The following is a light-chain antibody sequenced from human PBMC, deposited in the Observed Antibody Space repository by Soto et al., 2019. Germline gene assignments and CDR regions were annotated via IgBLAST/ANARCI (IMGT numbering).Light chain of an antibody. CDR3: QQYNNLVSWT. CDR1: QSVSSY. J-gene: IGKJ1*01. Sequence: IGLPQSHAPLSLSPGERATLSCRASQSVSSYLAWYQQKPGQAPRLLIYIASTRAAGIPARFSGGGAGTEFTLTISSLQSEDSAIYYCQQYNNLVSWTFAQGTKVAI. V-gene: IGKV3-15*01. CDR2: IAS.